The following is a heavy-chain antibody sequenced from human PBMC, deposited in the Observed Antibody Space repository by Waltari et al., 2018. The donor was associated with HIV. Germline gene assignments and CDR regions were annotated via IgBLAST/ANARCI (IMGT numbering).Heavy chain of an antibody. V-gene: IGHV4-31*03. CDR2: IYYSGST. CDR3: ARDHATIFGGGGRDYGMDV. CDR1: GGSISSCGYY. Sequence: QVQLQESGPGLVKPSQTLSLTCTVSGGSISSCGYYWSWIRQQQGKGLEWIGYIYYSGSTYYNPSLKSRVTISVDTSKNQFSLKLSSVTAADTAVYYCARDHATIFGGGGRDYGMDVWGQGTTVTVSS. D-gene: IGHD3-3*01. J-gene: IGHJ6*02.